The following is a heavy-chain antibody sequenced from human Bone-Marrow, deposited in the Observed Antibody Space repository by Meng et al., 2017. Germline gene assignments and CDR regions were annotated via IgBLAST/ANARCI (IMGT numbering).Heavy chain of an antibody. CDR2: INHSGST. CDR3: ARGPTTMAHDFDY. J-gene: IGHJ4*02. CDR1: GGSFSGYY. Sequence: VQLQQWVAGLFKPSGTLSPTCAGYGGSFSGYYWSWIRQPPGKGLEWIGEINHSGSTNYNPSLEGRATISVDTSQNNLSLRLSSVTAADSAVYYCARGPTTMAHDFDYWGQGTLVTVSS. V-gene: IGHV4-34*01. D-gene: IGHD4-11*01.